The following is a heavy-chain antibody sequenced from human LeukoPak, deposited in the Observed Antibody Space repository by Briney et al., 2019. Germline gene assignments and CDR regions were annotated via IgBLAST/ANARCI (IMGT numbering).Heavy chain of an antibody. Sequence: GESLKISCKVSGDNFASYRIGWVRQMPGKGLEWMGIIYPGDSDTRYSPSFQGQVTISADKSISTAYLQWSSLKASDTAMYYCARPLMVRGVILNWFDPWGQGTLVTVSS. V-gene: IGHV5-51*01. J-gene: IGHJ5*02. D-gene: IGHD3-10*01. CDR2: IYPGDSDT. CDR1: GDNFASYR. CDR3: ARPLMVRGVILNWFDP.